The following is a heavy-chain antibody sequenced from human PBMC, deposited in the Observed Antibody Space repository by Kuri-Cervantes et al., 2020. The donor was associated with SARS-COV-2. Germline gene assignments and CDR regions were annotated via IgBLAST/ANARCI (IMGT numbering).Heavy chain of an antibody. V-gene: IGHV3-53*01. J-gene: IGHJ4*02. Sequence: GESLKISCEASGFTVSSNYMSWVRQAPGKGLEWVSVIYSCGSTYYADSVKGRFTISRDNSKNTLYLQMNSLSAEDTAVYYCAKDPLHYDSYDFWSGYYTGYFDYWGQGTRVTVSS. CDR3: AKDPLHYDSYDFWSGYYTGYFDY. D-gene: IGHD3-3*01. CDR1: GFTVSSNY. CDR2: IYSCGST.